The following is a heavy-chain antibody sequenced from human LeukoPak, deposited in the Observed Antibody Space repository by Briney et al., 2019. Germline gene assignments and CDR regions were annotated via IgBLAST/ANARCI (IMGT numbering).Heavy chain of an antibody. J-gene: IGHJ4*02. CDR1: GGSFSGYY. D-gene: IGHD2-2*01. V-gene: IGHV4-34*01. Sequence: SETLSLTCAVYGGSFSGYYCSWIRQPPGKGLEWIGEINHSGSTNYNPSLKSRVTISVDTSKNQFSLKLSSVTAADTAVYYCASTGYCSSTSCYHIDYWGQGTLVTVSS. CDR2: INHSGST. CDR3: ASTGYCSSTSCYHIDY.